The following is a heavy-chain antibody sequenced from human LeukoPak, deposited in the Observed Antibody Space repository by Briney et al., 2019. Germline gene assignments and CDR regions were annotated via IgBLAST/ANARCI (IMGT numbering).Heavy chain of an antibody. Sequence: GASVKVSCKASGGTFSSYAISWVRLAPGQGLEWMGGIIPIFGTANYAQKFQGRVTITADESTSTAYMELSSLRSEDTAVYYCARVGVPYYYDSSSNWYFDLWGRGTLVTVSS. CDR3: ARVGVPYYYDSSSNWYFDL. CDR2: IIPIFGTA. D-gene: IGHD3-22*01. J-gene: IGHJ2*01. V-gene: IGHV1-69*13. CDR1: GGTFSSYA.